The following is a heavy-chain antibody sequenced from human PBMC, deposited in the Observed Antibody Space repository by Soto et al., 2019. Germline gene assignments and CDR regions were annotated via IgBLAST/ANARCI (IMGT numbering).Heavy chain of an antibody. D-gene: IGHD3-3*01. J-gene: IGHJ1*01. CDR2: IWYDGSNK. CDR3: ARDGTSRDFWSGYLSH. CDR1: GFTFNTYG. Sequence: QVLLVESGGGVVQPGRSLRLSCAASGFTFNTYGMHWVRQAPGKGLEWVALIWYDGSNKYYADSVKGRFTISRDNSKNRLYLQMDSQRAEDTAVYFCARDGTSRDFWSGYLSHWGQGTLVTVSS. V-gene: IGHV3-33*01.